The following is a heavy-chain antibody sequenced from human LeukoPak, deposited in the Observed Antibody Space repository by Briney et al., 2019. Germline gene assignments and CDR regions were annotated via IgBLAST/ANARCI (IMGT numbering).Heavy chain of an antibody. CDR2: ISYDGSNI. V-gene: IGHV3-30*04. Sequence: GGSLRLSCAASGFTFSSYAMHWVRQAPGKGLEWVAVISYDGSNIYYADSVKGRFTISRDNSRNTLYLQVNSLRAEDTAVYYCARDYSSGYYRTFDYWGQGTLVTVSS. CDR1: GFTFSSYA. CDR3: ARDYSSGYYRTFDY. J-gene: IGHJ4*02. D-gene: IGHD3-22*01.